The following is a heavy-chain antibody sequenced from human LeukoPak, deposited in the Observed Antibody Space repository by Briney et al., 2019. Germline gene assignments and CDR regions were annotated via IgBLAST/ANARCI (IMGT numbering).Heavy chain of an antibody. Sequence: GGSLRLSCAASGFTFSSYSMNWVRQAPGKGLEWVSSISSSSSYIYYADSVKGRFTISRDNAKNSLYLQMNSLSAEDTAVYYCAREVEMATNGYAFDIWGQGTMVTVSS. D-gene: IGHD5-24*01. CDR1: GFTFSSYS. V-gene: IGHV3-21*01. J-gene: IGHJ3*02. CDR2: ISSSSSYI. CDR3: AREVEMATNGYAFDI.